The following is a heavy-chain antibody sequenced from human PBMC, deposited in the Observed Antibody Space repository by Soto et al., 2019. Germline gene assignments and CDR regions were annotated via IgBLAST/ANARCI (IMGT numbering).Heavy chain of an antibody. D-gene: IGHD5-12*01. V-gene: IGHV1-69*04. J-gene: IGHJ4*02. CDR2: IIPILGIA. Sequence: GASVKVSCKASGGTFSSYTISWVRPAPGQGLEWMGRIIPILGIANYAQKFQGRVTITADKSTSTAYMELSSLRSEDTAVYYCAREPDEGVATIHDYWGQGTLVTVSS. CDR1: GGTFSSYT. CDR3: AREPDEGVATIHDY.